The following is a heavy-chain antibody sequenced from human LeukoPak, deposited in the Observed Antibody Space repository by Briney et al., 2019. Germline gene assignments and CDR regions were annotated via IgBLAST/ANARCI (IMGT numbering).Heavy chain of an antibody. J-gene: IGHJ2*01. CDR3: ARVLNPYWYFDL. CDR1: GGSISSYY. CDR2: LYDGGSA. V-gene: IGHV4-59*01. Sequence: SETLSLTCTVSGGSISSYYWSWIRQPPGKGLEWIGYLYDGGSANYNPSLKSRVTISVDTSKNHFSLNLSSVTAADTAVYYCARVLNPYWYFDLWGRGTLVTVSS.